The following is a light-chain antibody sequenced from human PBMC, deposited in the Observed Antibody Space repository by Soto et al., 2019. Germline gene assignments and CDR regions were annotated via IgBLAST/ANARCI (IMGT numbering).Light chain of an antibody. CDR1: QDISKY. V-gene: IGKV1-33*01. CDR3: QQYDNLLALT. CDR2: DAS. Sequence: DIQMTQSPSSLSASVGDRVTIACQASQDISKYLNWYQFRPGHAPKLLIYDASNLETGVPSRFRGSGSGTHFSLTITSLQPEDVATYYCQQYDNLLALTFGGGTKVQIK. J-gene: IGKJ4*01.